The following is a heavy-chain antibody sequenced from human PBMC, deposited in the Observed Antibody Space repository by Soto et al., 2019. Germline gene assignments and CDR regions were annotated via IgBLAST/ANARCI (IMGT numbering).Heavy chain of an antibody. J-gene: IGHJ4*01. CDR2: IWFDGSNK. Sequence: QVQLVESGGGVVQPGRSLRLSCAASGFNFSSYGMHWGRQAPGKGLDWVAVIWFDGSNKYYADSVKGRFTISRDNSKNTLSLQMNSLRAEDTALYYCARPVGPSDYWGHGTLVTVSS. D-gene: IGHD2-15*01. CDR1: GFNFSSYG. V-gene: IGHV3-33*01. CDR3: ARPVGPSDY.